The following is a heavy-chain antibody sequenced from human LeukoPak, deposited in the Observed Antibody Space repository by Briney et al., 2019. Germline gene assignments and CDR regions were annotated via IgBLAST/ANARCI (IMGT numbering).Heavy chain of an antibody. CDR1: GFTFISHW. CDR3: ARALGY. J-gene: IGHJ4*02. CDR2: IKSDGSGT. V-gene: IGHV3-74*01. Sequence: PGRSLRLSWSASGFTFISHWMDWVRQGPGNGLVWVSHIKSDGSGTSYADSVQCRFTISRDNAKNTLYLQMNSLRAEDTAIYYCARALGYWGQGNLVTVSS.